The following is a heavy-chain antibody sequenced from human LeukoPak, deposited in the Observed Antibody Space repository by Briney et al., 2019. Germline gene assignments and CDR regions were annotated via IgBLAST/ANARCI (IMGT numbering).Heavy chain of an antibody. J-gene: IGHJ3*02. CDR1: GFSFSTIY. CDR3: ARDPYRFAFDI. V-gene: IGHV3-7*03. CDR2: INVDGTAE. Sequence: GGSLRLSCATSGFSFSTIYMSWVRQTPGQGLEWVANINVDGTAEYYVDSVKGRFTISRDNAKNSLYLQMNSMRAEDTAVYYCARDPYRFAFDIWGQGTVVLVSS. D-gene: IGHD1-26*01.